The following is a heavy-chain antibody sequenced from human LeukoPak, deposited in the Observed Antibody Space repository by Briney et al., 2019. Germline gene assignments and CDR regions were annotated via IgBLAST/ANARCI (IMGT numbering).Heavy chain of an antibody. CDR3: ARDALPAAMAYYFDY. D-gene: IGHD2-2*01. CDR1: GFSFSSYG. Sequence: GRSLRLSCATSGFSFSSYGMHWVRQAPGKGLEWVAVIWFAKYYVDSVKGRFTISRDNSKNTLYLQMNSLRAEDTALYYCARDALPAAMAYYFDYSGPGTLVTVSS. J-gene: IGHJ4*02. V-gene: IGHV3-33*01. CDR2: IWFAK.